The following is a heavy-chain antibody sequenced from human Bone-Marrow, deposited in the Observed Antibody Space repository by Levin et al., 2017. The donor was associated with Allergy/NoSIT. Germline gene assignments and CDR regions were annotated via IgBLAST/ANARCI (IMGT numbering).Heavy chain of an antibody. CDR3: ASCSSTNCYDFDY. D-gene: IGHD2-2*01. J-gene: IGHJ4*02. CDR2: ISAGSDDI. V-gene: IGHV3-48*04. Sequence: HPGGSLRLSCAASGITFNIYTMNWVRLAPGKGLEWVSDISAGSDDIHYSDSVKGRFTISRDNAKSSLYLQMNRLRAEDTAIYYCASCSSTNCYDFDYWGQGTRVTVAS. CDR1: GITFNIYT.